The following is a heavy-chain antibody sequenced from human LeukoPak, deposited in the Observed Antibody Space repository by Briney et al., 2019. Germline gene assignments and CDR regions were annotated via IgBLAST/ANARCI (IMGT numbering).Heavy chain of an antibody. CDR3: ARDSSKGRVVTP. Sequence: ASVKVSCKASGYTFTSYYMHWVRQAPGQGLEWMGIINPSGNSTNYAQNFQGRVTMTRDTSTSTVYMDLSSLRSEDTAVYYCARDSSKGRVVTPWGQGTLVTLSS. CDR2: INPSGNST. D-gene: IGHD4-23*01. CDR1: GYTFTSYY. V-gene: IGHV1-46*03. J-gene: IGHJ5*02.